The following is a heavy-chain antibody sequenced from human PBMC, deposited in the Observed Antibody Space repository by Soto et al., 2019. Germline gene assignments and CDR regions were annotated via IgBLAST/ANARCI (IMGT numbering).Heavy chain of an antibody. J-gene: IGHJ6*02. CDR1: NGSISSGGYS. D-gene: IGHD1-20*01. Sequence: SETLSLTCTVSNGSISSGGYSWSWIRQTPGKGLEWIGYIYPTGKTYYNPSLKNRATLSIDTSQNQFSLQLTSVTAADTARYYCATPGTVARYGPYYGMDVWGQGTTVTVSS. V-gene: IGHV4-30-2*01. CDR2: IYPTGKT. CDR3: ATPGTVARYGPYYGMDV.